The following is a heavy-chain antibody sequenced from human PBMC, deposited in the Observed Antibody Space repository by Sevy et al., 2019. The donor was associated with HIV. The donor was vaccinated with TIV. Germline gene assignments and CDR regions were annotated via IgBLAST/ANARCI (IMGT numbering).Heavy chain of an antibody. V-gene: IGHV3-7*01. D-gene: IGHD3-10*01. CDR1: GFTFGSYW. CDR3: ARGGSGKGYYYGKDV. Sequence: GGSLRLSCPASGFTFGSYWMSWVRQAPGKGLEWVANIKQDGSEKYYVDSVKGRLTISRDNAKNSLYVQMNSLRAEDTAVYYCARGGSGKGYYYGKDVWGQGTTVTVSS. CDR2: IKQDGSEK. J-gene: IGHJ6*02.